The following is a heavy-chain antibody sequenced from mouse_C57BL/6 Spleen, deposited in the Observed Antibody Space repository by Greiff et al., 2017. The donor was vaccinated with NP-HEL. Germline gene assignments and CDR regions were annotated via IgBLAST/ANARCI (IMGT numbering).Heavy chain of an antibody. J-gene: IGHJ4*01. V-gene: IGHV1-85*01. CDR2: IYPRDGST. CDR1: GYTFTSYD. D-gene: IGHD2-5*01. Sequence: QVQLKESGPELVKPGASVKLSCKASGYTFTSYDINWVKQRPGQGLEWIGWIYPRDGSTKYNEKFKGKATLTVDTSSSTAYMELHSLTSEDSAVYFCARKSNYVGYYAMDYWGQGTSVTVSS. CDR3: ARKSNYVGYYAMDY.